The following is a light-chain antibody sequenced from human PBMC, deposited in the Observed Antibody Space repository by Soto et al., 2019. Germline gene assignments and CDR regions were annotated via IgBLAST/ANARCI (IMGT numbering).Light chain of an antibody. CDR1: QSISSW. CDR3: QQYNSYRA. Sequence: DLQMTQSPSTLSAFVGDRVTITCRASQSISSWLAWYQQKPGRAPKLLIYDVSNLKRGVPSRFSGSGSGTEFTLTISSLQPDDFATYYCQQYNSYRAFGQGTKVEIK. J-gene: IGKJ1*01. CDR2: DVS. V-gene: IGKV1-5*01.